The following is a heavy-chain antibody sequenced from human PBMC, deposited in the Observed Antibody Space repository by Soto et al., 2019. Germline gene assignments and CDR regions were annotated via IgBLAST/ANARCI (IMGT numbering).Heavy chain of an antibody. V-gene: IGHV3-48*01. D-gene: IGHD6-19*01. CDR2: ISSSSSTI. Sequence: EVQLVESGGGLVQPGGSLRLSCAASGFTFSSYSMNWVRQAPGKGLEWVSYISSSSSTIYYADSVKGRFTISRDNAKNSLYLQMNGLRAEDTAVYYCARDGGQWLNWFDPWGQGTLVTVSS. CDR3: ARDGGQWLNWFDP. J-gene: IGHJ5*02. CDR1: GFTFSSYS.